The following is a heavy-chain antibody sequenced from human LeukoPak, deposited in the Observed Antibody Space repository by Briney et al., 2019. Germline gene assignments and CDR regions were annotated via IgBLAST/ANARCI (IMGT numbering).Heavy chain of an antibody. CDR2: ISGSGGST. D-gene: IGHD1-26*01. CDR1: GFTFSSYA. V-gene: IGHV3-23*01. J-gene: IGHJ4*02. CDR3: AKIWSGGRYGY. Sequence: PGGSLRLSCAASGFTFSSYAMSWVRQAPGKGLEWVSAISGSGGSTYYADPVKGRFTISRDNSKNTRYLQMNSLRAEDTAVYYGAKIWSGGRYGYWGQGTLVTVSS.